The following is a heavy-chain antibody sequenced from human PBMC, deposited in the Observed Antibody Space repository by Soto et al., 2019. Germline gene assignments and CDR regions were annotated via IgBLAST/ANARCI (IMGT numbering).Heavy chain of an antibody. J-gene: IGHJ6*03. D-gene: IGHD1-20*01. CDR1: GYTFTSYD. CDR2: MNPNSGNT. CDR3: ARVIRGDITGIGRKTYYYYYYMDV. V-gene: IGHV1-8*01. Sequence: SVKVSCKASGYTFTSYDINWVRQATGQGLEWMGWMNPNSGNTGYAQKFQGRVTMTRNTSISTAYMELSSLRSEDTAVYYCARVIRGDITGIGRKTYYYYYYMDVWGKGTTVTVSS.